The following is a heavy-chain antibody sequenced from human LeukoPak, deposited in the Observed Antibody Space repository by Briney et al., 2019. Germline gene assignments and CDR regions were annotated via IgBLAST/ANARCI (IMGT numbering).Heavy chain of an antibody. CDR1: GFTFSSYV. J-gene: IGHJ4*02. Sequence: PGGALRLSCAASGFTFSSYVMHWVRQAPGKGLEGVAVIWYDGSNKYYADSVKGRFTISRDNSKNTLYLQMNSLRAEDTAVYYCAKRMVRGVIVSCVDYWGQGTLVTVSS. CDR2: IWYDGSNK. CDR3: AKRMVRGVIVSCVDY. V-gene: IGHV3-30*02. D-gene: IGHD3-10*01.